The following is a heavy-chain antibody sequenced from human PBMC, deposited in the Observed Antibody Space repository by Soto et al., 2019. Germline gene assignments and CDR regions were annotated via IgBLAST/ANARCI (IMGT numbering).Heavy chain of an antibody. V-gene: IGHV4-4*02. Sequence: QVQLQESGPGLVKPSGTLSLTCAVSGGSISSSNWWSWVRQPPGKGLEWIGEIYHSGSTNYNPSLKSRVTISVDKSKNQFSLKLSSVTAADTAVYYCARDTVVVPAARYYYYGMDVWGQGTTVTVSS. CDR2: IYHSGST. J-gene: IGHJ6*02. D-gene: IGHD2-2*01. CDR3: ARDTVVVPAARYYYYGMDV. CDR1: GGSISSSNW.